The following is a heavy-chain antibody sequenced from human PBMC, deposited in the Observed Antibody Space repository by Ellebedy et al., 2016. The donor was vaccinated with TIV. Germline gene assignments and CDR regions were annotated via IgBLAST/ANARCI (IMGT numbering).Heavy chain of an antibody. CDR2: INNDGSST. D-gene: IGHD6-19*01. CDR3: AREPGPADNNDWYTWFDP. J-gene: IGHJ5*02. V-gene: IGHV3-74*01. Sequence: GESLKISCAASGFTLSRYWMHWVRQAPGKGLVWVSRINNDGSSTNYADSVKGRFAISRDNATNTLYLQMNSLRVEDTAVYYCAREPGPADNNDWYTWFDPWGQGTLVIVSS. CDR1: GFTLSRYW.